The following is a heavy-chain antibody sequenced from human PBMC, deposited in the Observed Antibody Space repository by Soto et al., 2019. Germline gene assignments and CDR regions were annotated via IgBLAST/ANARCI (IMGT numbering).Heavy chain of an antibody. CDR3: ARASPKHYYGSGSRGWFDP. V-gene: IGHV1-3*01. CDR2: INAGNGNT. CDR1: GYTFTSYA. D-gene: IGHD3-10*01. J-gene: IGHJ5*02. Sequence: QVQLVQSGAEVKKPGASVKVSCKASGYTFTSYAMHWVRQAPGQRLEWMGWINAGNGNTKYSQKFQGRVTITRDTSASTAYMELSSLRSEDTAVYYCARASPKHYYGSGSRGWFDPWGQGTLVIVSS.